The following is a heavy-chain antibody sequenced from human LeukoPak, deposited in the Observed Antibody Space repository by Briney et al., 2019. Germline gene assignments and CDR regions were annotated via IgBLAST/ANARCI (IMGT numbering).Heavy chain of an antibody. Sequence: PGGSLTLSCAASGFTFRTSGMSWVRQPPGRGLEWVSAISGSGVSTYYADSVKGRVTISRDNSKNTLYLQMNSLRAEDTAVYYCAKFRGSSWSSVHFDYWGQGTLVTVSP. V-gene: IGHV3-23*01. D-gene: IGHD6-13*01. CDR3: AKFRGSSWSSVHFDY. CDR2: ISGSGVST. CDR1: GFTFRTSG. J-gene: IGHJ4*02.